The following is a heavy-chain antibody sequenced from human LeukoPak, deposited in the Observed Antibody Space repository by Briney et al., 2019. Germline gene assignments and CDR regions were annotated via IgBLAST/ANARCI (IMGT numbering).Heavy chain of an antibody. V-gene: IGHV3-48*01. Sequence: PGGSLRLSCAASGFTFSSYSMNWVRQAPGKGLEWVSYISSSSSTIYYADSVKGRFTISRDNAKNSLYLQMNSLRAEDTAVYYCASMNGGRLLWFGGEDYWGQGTLVTVSS. CDR2: ISSSSSTI. CDR3: ASMNGGRLLWFGGEDY. J-gene: IGHJ4*02. D-gene: IGHD3-10*01. CDR1: GFTFSSYS.